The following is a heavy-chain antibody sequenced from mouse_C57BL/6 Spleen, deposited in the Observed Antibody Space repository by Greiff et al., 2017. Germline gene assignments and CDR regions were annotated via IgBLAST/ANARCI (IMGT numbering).Heavy chain of an antibody. V-gene: IGHV1-26*01. CDR2: INPNNGGT. Sequence: VQLQQSGPELVKPGASVKISCKASGYTFTDYYMNWVQQSHGKSLEWIGDINPNNGGTSYNQKFKGKATLTVDKSSSTAYMELRSLTSEDSAVYYCAPYAMDYWGQGTSVTVSS. CDR3: APYAMDY. J-gene: IGHJ4*01. CDR1: GYTFTDYY.